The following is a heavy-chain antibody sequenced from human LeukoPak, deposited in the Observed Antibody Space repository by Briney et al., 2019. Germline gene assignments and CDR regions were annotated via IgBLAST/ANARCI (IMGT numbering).Heavy chain of an antibody. J-gene: IGHJ4*02. Sequence: ASVKVSCKASGYTFTNYGISWVRQAPGQGLEWMGWISAYNGNTNYAQKLQGRVTMTTDTSTSTAYMELRSLRSDDTAVYYCARDYYDSSGYYHFDYWGQGTLVTVSS. CDR1: GYTFTNYG. D-gene: IGHD3-22*01. CDR3: ARDYYDSSGYYHFDY. CDR2: ISAYNGNT. V-gene: IGHV1-18*01.